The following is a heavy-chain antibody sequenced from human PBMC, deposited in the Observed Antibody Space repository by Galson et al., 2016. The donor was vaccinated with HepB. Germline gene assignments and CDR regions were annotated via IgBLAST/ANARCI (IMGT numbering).Heavy chain of an antibody. Sequence: SLRLSCAASGFTFSSYAMSWVRQAPGKGLEWVSAMSGSGASTFYADSVKGRFTISRDNSKNTLYMRMTSLRAEDTAVYYCAKGENWNYGVWWYFDLWGRGTLVTVSS. CDR3: AKGENWNYGVWWYFDL. CDR1: GFTFSSYA. V-gene: IGHV3-23*01. D-gene: IGHD1-7*01. J-gene: IGHJ2*01. CDR2: MSGSGAST.